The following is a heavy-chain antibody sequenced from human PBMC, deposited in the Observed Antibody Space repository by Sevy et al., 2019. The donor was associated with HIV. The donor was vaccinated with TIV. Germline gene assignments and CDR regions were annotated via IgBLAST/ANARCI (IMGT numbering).Heavy chain of an antibody. CDR1: GFAFYDYS. J-gene: IGHJ4*02. CDR3: AREGCTRPHDY. D-gene: IGHD2-8*01. V-gene: IGHV3-23*01. Sequence: GGSLRLSCVASGFAFYDYSMSWIRQAPGKGLEWVATLSFGCGKINYADSVKGRFTISRDNSKNSFYLQMDNLRVEETALYYCAREGCTRPHDYWGQGTRVTVSS. CDR2: LSFGCGKI.